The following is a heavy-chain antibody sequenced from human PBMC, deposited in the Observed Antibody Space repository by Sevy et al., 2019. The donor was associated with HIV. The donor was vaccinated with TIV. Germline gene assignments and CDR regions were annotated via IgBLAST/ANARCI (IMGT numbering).Heavy chain of an antibody. CDR2: FNSDGSST. V-gene: IGHV3-74*01. CDR3: ARGLRGYSSGMGDGIDY. D-gene: IGHD6-19*01. J-gene: IGHJ4*02. Sequence: GGSLRLTCAASGFTFSSYWMHWVRQAPGKGLVWVSRFNSDGSSTSYADSVKGRFTISRDNAKNTLYLQMNSLRAEDTAVYYCARGLRGYSSGMGDGIDYWGQGTLVTVSS. CDR1: GFTFSSYW.